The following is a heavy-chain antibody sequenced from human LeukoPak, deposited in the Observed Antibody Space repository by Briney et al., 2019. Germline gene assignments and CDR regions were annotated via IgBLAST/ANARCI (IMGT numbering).Heavy chain of an antibody. V-gene: IGHV4-34*01. D-gene: IGHD3-10*01. CDR3: ASITMVRGVSYYYYYMDV. Sequence: PSETLSLTCAVYGGSFSGYYWSWIRQPPGKGLEWIGEINHSGSTNYNPSLKSRVTISVDTSKNQFSLKLSSVTAADMAAYYCASITMVRGVSYYYYYMDVWGKETTVTISS. CDR2: INHSGST. CDR1: GGSFSGYY. J-gene: IGHJ6*03.